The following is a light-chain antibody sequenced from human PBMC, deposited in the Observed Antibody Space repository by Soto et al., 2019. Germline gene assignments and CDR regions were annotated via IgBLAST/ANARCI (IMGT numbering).Light chain of an antibody. CDR1: DLRSKS. Sequence: SYELTQPPSVPVARGQTAKITCGGNDLRSKSVQWYQQKPGQAPALVLHDDRYRPSGIPERFSGSKSRKTATLTISRVEARDEADYFCHLCDDSNGQPRVFGAGTKVTVL. V-gene: IGLV3-21*02. CDR3: HLCDDSNGQPRV. CDR2: DDR. J-gene: IGLJ1*01.